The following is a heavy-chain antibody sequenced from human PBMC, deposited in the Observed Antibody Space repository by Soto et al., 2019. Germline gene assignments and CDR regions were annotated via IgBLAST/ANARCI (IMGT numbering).Heavy chain of an antibody. CDR1: GFTFSSYS. V-gene: IGHV3-48*01. Sequence: GGSLRLSCAASGFTFSSYSMNWVRQAPGKGLEWVSYISSSSSTIYYADSVKGRFTISRDNAKNSLYLQMNSLRADDTAVYYCARGPLVVVPAAPLDYWGQGTLVTVSS. J-gene: IGHJ4*02. CDR2: ISSSSSTI. CDR3: ARGPLVVVPAAPLDY. D-gene: IGHD2-2*01.